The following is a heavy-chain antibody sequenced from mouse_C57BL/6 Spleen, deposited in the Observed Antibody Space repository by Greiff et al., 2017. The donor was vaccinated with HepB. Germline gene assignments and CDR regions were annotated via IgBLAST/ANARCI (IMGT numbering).Heavy chain of an antibody. D-gene: IGHD2-4*01. CDR2: IDPANGNT. J-gene: IGHJ1*03. CDR1: GFNIKNPY. Sequence: EVQLQQSVAELVRPGASVKLSCTASGFNIKNPYMHWVKQRPEQGLEWIGRIDPANGNTKYAPKFQGKATITADTSSNTAYLQRSSLTSEDTAIYCCARWGNYDPYFDVWGTGTTVTVSS. CDR3: ARWGNYDPYFDV. V-gene: IGHV14-3*01.